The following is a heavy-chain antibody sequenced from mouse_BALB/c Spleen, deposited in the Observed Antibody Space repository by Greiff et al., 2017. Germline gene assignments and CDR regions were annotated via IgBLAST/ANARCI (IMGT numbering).Heavy chain of an antibody. CDR2: ISSGGSYT. Sequence: EVKLMESGGDLVKPGGSLKLSCAASGFTFSSYGMSWVRQTPDKRLEWVATISSGGSYTYYPDSVKGRFTISRDNAKNTLYLQMSSLKSEDTAMYYCASWGYYAMDYWGQGTSVTVSS. J-gene: IGHJ4*01. V-gene: IGHV5-6*01. D-gene: IGHD4-1*01. CDR1: GFTFSSYG. CDR3: ASWGYYAMDY.